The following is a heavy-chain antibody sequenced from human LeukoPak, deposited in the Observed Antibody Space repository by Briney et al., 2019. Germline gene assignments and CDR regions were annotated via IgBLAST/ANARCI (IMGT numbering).Heavy chain of an antibody. CDR2: INPNSGGT. CDR3: ARDHLLFRQPPNWFDP. J-gene: IGHJ5*02. CDR1: GYIFSDYY. Sequence: GASVKVSCKTSGYIFSDYYMHWVRQAPGQGPEWMGWINPNSGGTNYAQKFQDRVTMTSDTSISTAYMELSRPRSDDTAVYYCARDHLLFRQPPNWFDPWGQGTLVTVSS. D-gene: IGHD1-14*01. V-gene: IGHV1-2*02.